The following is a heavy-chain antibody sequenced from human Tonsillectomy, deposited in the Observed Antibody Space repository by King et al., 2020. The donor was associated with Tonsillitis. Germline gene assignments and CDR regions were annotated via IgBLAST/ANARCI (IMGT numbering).Heavy chain of an antibody. CDR2: ITGSSSKI. D-gene: IGHD3-22*01. CDR3: AKDKRKGAYYYDTSRGAFDV. Sequence: VQLVESGGGLVKPGGSLRLSCAISGFALRNYDMNWVRQAPGKGLEWVSSITGSSSKIYYADSVKGRFTISNDNAKGSPYLQMNSLRAEATAVYFCAKDKRKGAYYYDTSRGAFDVWGRGTMVTVSS. J-gene: IGHJ3*01. CDR1: GFALRNYD. V-gene: IGHV3-21*01.